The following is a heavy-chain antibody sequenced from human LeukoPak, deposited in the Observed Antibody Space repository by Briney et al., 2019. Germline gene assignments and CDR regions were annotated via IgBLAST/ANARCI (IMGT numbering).Heavy chain of an antibody. CDR1: GGSISSRSYY. J-gene: IGHJ4*02. CDR3: ARSEKMDY. Sequence: PSETLSLTCTVSGGSISSRSYYWGWIRQPPGKGLEWIGSIYYSGSTYYNPSLKSRVTISVDTSKNQFSLKLNSVTAADTAVYYCARSEKMDYWGQGTLVTVSS. V-gene: IGHV4-39*01. CDR2: IYYSGST.